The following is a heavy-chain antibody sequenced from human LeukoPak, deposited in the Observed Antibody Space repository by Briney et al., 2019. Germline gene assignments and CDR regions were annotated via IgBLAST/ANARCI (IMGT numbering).Heavy chain of an antibody. CDR3: TRVTNWRTGFDY. D-gene: IGHD1-20*01. CDR1: GFTFGDYG. CDR2: ITWNSDDM. J-gene: IGHJ4*02. V-gene: IGHV3-9*01. Sequence: PGGSLRLSCAAPGFTFGDYGMYWVRQAPGKGLEWVSGITWNSDDMAYADSVEGRFTISRDNAKSCLYLQMNSLRVEDTALYFCTRVTNWRTGFDYWGQGTLVTVSS.